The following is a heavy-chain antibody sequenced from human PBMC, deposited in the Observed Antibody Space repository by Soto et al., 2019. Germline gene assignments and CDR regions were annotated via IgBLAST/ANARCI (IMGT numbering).Heavy chain of an antibody. CDR1: GYSFTSYA. Sequence: GASVKVSCKASGYSFTSYAMHWVRQAPGQRLEWMGWINAGNGNTKYSQKFQGRVTITRDTSASTAYMELSSLRSEDTAVYYCARALGYCSSTSCYHAFDIWGQGTMVTVSS. V-gene: IGHV1-3*01. D-gene: IGHD2-2*01. CDR2: INAGNGNT. J-gene: IGHJ3*02. CDR3: ARALGYCSSTSCYHAFDI.